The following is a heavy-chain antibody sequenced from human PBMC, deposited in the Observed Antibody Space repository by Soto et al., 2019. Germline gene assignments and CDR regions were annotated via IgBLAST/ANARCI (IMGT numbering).Heavy chain of an antibody. CDR2: IYYSGST. CDR1: GGSISSGDYY. D-gene: IGHD5-18*01. CDR3: ARWIQLWDEFDY. Sequence: PSETLSLTCTVSGGSISSGDYYWSWIRQPPGKGLEWIGYIYYSGSTYYNPSLKSRVTISVDTSKNQFSLKLSSVTAADTAVYYCARWIQLWDEFDYWGQGTLVTVSS. V-gene: IGHV4-30-4*01. J-gene: IGHJ4*02.